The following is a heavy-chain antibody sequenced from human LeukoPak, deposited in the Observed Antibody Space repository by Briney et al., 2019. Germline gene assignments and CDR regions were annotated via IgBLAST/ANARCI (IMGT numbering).Heavy chain of an antibody. D-gene: IGHD2-21*02. CDR1: GFTFSSYA. J-gene: IGHJ3*02. V-gene: IGHV3-23*01. CDR2: ISGSGGST. Sequence: PGGSLRLSCAASGFTFSSYAMSWVRQAPGKGLEWVSAISGSGGSTYYADSVKGRFTISRDNAKNTLYLQMNSLRAEDTAVYYCAKLKTAYDAFDIWGQGTMVTVSS. CDR3: AKLKTAYDAFDI.